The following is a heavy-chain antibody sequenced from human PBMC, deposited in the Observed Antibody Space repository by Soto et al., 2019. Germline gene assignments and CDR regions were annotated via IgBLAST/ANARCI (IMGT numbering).Heavy chain of an antibody. J-gene: IGHJ6*02. V-gene: IGHV3-74*01. CDR1: GFTFSSYW. CDR3: ARDPPPNYYGSGSYYTADYYYYGMDV. CDR2: INSDGSST. Sequence: EVQLVESGGGLVQPGGSLRLSCAASGFTFSSYWMHWVRQAPGKGLVWVSRINSDGSSTSYADSVKGRFTISRDNAKNTLYLQMNSLRAEDTAVYYCARDPPPNYYGSGSYYTADYYYYGMDVWGQGTTVTVSS. D-gene: IGHD3-10*01.